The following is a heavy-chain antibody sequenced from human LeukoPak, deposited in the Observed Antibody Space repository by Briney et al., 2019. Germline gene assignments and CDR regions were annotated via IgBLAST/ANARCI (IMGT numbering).Heavy chain of an antibody. CDR3: ARGYYYDSSGYYGYDGEAFDI. J-gene: IGHJ3*02. Sequence: GGSLRLSCAASGFTVSSNYMSWVRQAPGKGLEWVSLIYSGGSTYYADSVKGRFTISRDNSKNTLYLQMNSLRDEDTAVYYCARGYYYDSSGYYGYDGEAFDIWGQGTMVAVSS. V-gene: IGHV3-53*01. CDR1: GFTVSSNY. CDR2: IYSGGST. D-gene: IGHD3-22*01.